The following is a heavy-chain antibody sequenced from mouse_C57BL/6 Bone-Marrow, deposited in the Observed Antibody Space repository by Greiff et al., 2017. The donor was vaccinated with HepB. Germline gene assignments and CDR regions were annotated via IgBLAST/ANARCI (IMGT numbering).Heavy chain of an antibody. Sequence: EVQLQESGPGLVKPSQSLSLTCSVTGYSITSGYYWNWIRQFPGNKLEWMGYISYDGSNNYNPSLKNRISITRDTSKNQFFLKLNSVTTEDTATYYCARAGDSWYFDVWGTGTTVTVSS. V-gene: IGHV3-6*01. CDR1: GYSITSGYY. D-gene: IGHD2-13*01. CDR2: ISYDGSN. CDR3: ARAGDSWYFDV. J-gene: IGHJ1*03.